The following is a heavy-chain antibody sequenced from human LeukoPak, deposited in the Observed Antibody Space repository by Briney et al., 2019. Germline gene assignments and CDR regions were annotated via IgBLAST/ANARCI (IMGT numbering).Heavy chain of an antibody. Sequence: ETGGSLRLSCAASGFTFSSYAMSWVHQAPGKGLEWVSAISGSGGSTYYADSVKGRFTISRDNSKNTLYLQMNSLRAEDTAVYYCAKVGSYDSSGYYDYWGQGTLVTVSS. CDR1: GFTFSSYA. J-gene: IGHJ4*02. V-gene: IGHV3-23*01. CDR3: AKVGSYDSSGYYDY. D-gene: IGHD3-22*01. CDR2: ISGSGGST.